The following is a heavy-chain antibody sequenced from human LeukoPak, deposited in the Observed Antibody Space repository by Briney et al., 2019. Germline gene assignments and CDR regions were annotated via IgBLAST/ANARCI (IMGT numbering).Heavy chain of an antibody. V-gene: IGHV4-39*01. CDR2: IYYSGST. CDR3: ARLTLSGVSADY. Sequence: SETLSLTCTVSGGSISSSSYYWGWIRQPPGKGLEGIGSIYYSGSTYYNPSLKSRVTISVDTSKNQFSLKLSSVTAADTAVYYCARLTLSGVSADYWGQGTLVTVSS. CDR1: GGSISSSSYY. J-gene: IGHJ4*02. D-gene: IGHD2/OR15-2a*01.